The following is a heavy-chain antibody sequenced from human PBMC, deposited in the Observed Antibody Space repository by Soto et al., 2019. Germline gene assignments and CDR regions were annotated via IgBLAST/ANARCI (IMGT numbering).Heavy chain of an antibody. CDR3: ARVRSGWSAFEY. J-gene: IGHJ4*02. CDR1: GFTFSSYW. V-gene: IGHV3-7*01. CDR2: IKQDGSDK. D-gene: IGHD6-19*01. Sequence: GGSLRLSCAASGFTFSSYWMSWVRQAPGKGLEWVANIKQDGSDKYYVDSVKGRFTISRDNAKSSLYLQMNSLRAEDTAVYFCARVRSGWSAFEYWGQGTPVTVSS.